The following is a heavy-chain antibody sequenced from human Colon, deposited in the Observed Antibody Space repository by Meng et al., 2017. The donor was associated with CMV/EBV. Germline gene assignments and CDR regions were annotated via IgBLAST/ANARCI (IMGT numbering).Heavy chain of an antibody. CDR1: GFTFSSYG. V-gene: IGHV3-30*02. CDR2: IRNDRSYE. Sequence: VELGESGGGVVQPGGSLRLSCAASGFTFSSYGMHWVRQAPGKGLEWVTFIRNDRSYEYYADSVQGRFTVSRDNSKNTMYLQMNSLGGDDTAVYYCAKVADYADFVMEYWGRGTLVTVSS. D-gene: IGHD4-17*01. CDR3: AKVADYADFVMEY. J-gene: IGHJ4*02.